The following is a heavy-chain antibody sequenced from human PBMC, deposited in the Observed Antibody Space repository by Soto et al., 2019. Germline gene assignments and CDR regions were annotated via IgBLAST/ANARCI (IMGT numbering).Heavy chain of an antibody. D-gene: IGHD6-19*01. CDR3: AKDICAYSSGSCYFDY. CDR1: GFTFSSYV. V-gene: IGHV3-23*01. J-gene: IGHJ4*02. CDR2: ISDSDSRT. Sequence: GGSLRLSCAASGFTFSSYVMSWVRQAPGKGLEWVSTISDSDSRTYYTDSVKGRFTISRDNSKNTLYLQMNSLRAEDTAIYYCAKDICAYSSGSCYFDYWGQGTLVTVSS.